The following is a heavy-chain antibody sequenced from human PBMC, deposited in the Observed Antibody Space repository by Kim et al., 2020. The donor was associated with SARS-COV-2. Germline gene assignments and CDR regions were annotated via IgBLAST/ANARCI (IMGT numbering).Heavy chain of an antibody. V-gene: IGHV3-7*01. CDR2: IKQDGSEK. D-gene: IGHD4-17*01. Sequence: GGSLRLSCAASGFTFSSYWMSWVRQAPGKGLEWVANIKQDGSEKYYVDSVKGRFTISRDNAKNSLYLQMNSLRAEDTAVYYCARSFYGDYAAYFQHWGQGTLVTVSS. J-gene: IGHJ1*01. CDR3: ARSFYGDYAAYFQH. CDR1: GFTFSSYW.